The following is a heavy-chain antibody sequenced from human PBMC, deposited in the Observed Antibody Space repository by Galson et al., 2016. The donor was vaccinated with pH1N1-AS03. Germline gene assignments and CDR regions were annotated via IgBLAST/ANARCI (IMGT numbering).Heavy chain of an antibody. Sequence: SLRLSCAASGFSFSNYWMNWVRQAPGKGLEWVANIKKDGSESLYVDSVKGRFIIYRDNAKNSLYLQMNSLGAEDTGFYYCVAGAGWLFDYWGQGVLVTVSS. CDR1: GFSFSNYW. CDR2: IKKDGSES. D-gene: IGHD6-19*01. V-gene: IGHV3-7*01. J-gene: IGHJ4*02. CDR3: VAGAGWLFDY.